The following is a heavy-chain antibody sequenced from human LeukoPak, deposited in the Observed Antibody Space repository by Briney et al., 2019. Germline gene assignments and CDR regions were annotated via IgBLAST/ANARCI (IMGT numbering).Heavy chain of an antibody. J-gene: IGHJ4*02. CDR2: IYYSGST. Sequence: SQTLSLTCTVSGGSISSGGYYWSWIRQHPGKGLEWIGYIYYSGSTYYNPSLKSRVTISVDTSKNQCSLKLSSVTPPDTAVYYGARDPGWCQADENCHYFDYWGQGTLVTVSS. CDR3: ARDPGWCQADENCHYFDY. CDR1: GGSISSGGYY. D-gene: IGHD2-21*01. V-gene: IGHV4-31*03.